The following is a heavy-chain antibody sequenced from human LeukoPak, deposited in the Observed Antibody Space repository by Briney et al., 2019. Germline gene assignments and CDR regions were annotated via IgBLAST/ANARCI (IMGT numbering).Heavy chain of an antibody. CDR3: SRGFWMGQGGYYYTDV. V-gene: IGHV1-69*05. CDR2: IIPIFGTA. J-gene: IGHJ6*03. Sequence: SVKVSCKASGGTFSSYAISWVRQAPGQGLEWMGGIIPIFGTANYAQKFQGRVTITTDESTSTAYMELSSLRSEDTAVYYCSRGFWMGQGGYYYTDVWGKGTTVTVSS. D-gene: IGHD3-3*01. CDR1: GGTFSSYA.